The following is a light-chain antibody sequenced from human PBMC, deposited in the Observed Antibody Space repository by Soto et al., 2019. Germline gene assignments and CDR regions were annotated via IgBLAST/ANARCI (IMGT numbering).Light chain of an antibody. Sequence: QSALTQPASVSGSPGQSITISCTGTSSDVGAYNYVSWYQHHPGKAPKLMIYDVSNRPSGVSNRFSGSKSGNTASLTISGLQYEDEADYYCNSFTTSSTLVFGGGTKLTVL. J-gene: IGLJ2*01. CDR3: NSFTTSSTLV. CDR1: SSDVGAYNY. V-gene: IGLV2-14*03. CDR2: DVS.